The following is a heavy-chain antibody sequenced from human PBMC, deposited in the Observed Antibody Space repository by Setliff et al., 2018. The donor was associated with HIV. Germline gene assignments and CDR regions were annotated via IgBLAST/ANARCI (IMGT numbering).Heavy chain of an antibody. CDR3: ARVDEAGTAYFYYYYYGMDV. CDR2: IYTGGTT. J-gene: IGHJ6*02. CDR1: GFTVSSTY. Sequence: PGGSLRLSCTASGFTVSSTYMNWVRQAPGKGLEWVSVIYTGGTTYYADSVKGRFTISRDNSKNSLYLQMNGLRVEDTAVYYCARVDEAGTAYFYYYYYGMDVWGQGTTVTVSS. D-gene: IGHD6-19*01. V-gene: IGHV3-53*01.